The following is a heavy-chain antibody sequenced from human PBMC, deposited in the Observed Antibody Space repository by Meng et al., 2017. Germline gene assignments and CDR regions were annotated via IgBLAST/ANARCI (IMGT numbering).Heavy chain of an antibody. CDR3: ASWGYSGSYYGRQGLDY. Sequence: SETLSLTCAVYGGSFSGYYWSWIRQLPGKGLEWIGEINHSGSTNYNPSLKSRVTISVDTSKNQFSLKLSSVTAADTAVYYCASWGYSGSYYGRQGLDYWGQGTLVTVSS. D-gene: IGHD1-26*01. CDR1: GGSFSGYY. V-gene: IGHV4-34*01. J-gene: IGHJ4*02. CDR2: INHSGST.